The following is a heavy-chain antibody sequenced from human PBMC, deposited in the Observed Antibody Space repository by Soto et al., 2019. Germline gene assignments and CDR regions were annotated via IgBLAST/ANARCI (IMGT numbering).Heavy chain of an antibody. D-gene: IGHD3-3*01. Sequence: HPGGSLRLSCSASGFTFSSYAMHWVRQAPGKGLEYVSAISSNGGSTYYADSVKGRFTISRDNSKNTLYLQMSSLRAEDTAVYYCVKGFRITIFGVVAPYYYGMDVWGQGTTVTVSS. V-gene: IGHV3-64D*06. CDR3: VKGFRITIFGVVAPYYYGMDV. CDR2: ISSNGGST. CDR1: GFTFSSYA. J-gene: IGHJ6*02.